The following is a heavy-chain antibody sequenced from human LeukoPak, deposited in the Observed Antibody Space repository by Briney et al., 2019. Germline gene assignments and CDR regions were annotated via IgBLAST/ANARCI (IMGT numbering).Heavy chain of an antibody. CDR3: AGDSSSWYGYYFDY. V-gene: IGHV4-39*01. CDR1: GGSISSSSYY. J-gene: IGHJ4*02. CDR2: IYYSGST. Sequence: SETLSLTCTVSGGSISSSSYYWGWIRQPPGKGLEWIGSIYYSGSTYYNPSLKSRVTISVDTSKNQFSLKLSSVTAADTAVYYCAGDSSSWYGYYFDYWGQGTLVTVSS. D-gene: IGHD6-13*01.